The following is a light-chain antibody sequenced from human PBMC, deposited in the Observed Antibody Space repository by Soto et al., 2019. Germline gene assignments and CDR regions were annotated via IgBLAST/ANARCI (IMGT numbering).Light chain of an antibody. V-gene: IGLV2-14*01. CDR3: ISYVPSTTTHWV. J-gene: IGLJ3*02. CDR1: NSDVGGYDR. CDR2: EVY. Sequence: QSALTQPASVSGSPGQLITISCTGTNSDVGGYDRVSWYQHHPGKAPKLLIFEVYNRPSGISDRFSGSKSGDTASLTISGLQAEDEADYYCISYVPSTTTHWVFGGGTKLTVL.